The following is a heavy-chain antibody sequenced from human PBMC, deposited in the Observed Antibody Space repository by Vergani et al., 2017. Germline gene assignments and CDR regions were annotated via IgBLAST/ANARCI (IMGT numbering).Heavy chain of an antibody. CDR3: ARGNRAACYSGPDS. CDR1: GASMSSVGYY. V-gene: IGHV4-61*02. Sequence: QVQLQESGPGLVKPSQTLSLTCTVSGASMSSVGYYWTWIRQSAGNRLEWIGDILGSGTANYHPSFQGRVSMSVATSKDQFALPLSSVNVTDTAVYYCARGNRAACYSGPDSWGKGTRVTVSS. J-gene: IGHJ4*02. D-gene: IGHD1-26*01. CDR2: ILGSGTA.